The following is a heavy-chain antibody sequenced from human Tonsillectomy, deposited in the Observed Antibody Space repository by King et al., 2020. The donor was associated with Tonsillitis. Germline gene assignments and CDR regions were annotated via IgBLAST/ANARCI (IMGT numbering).Heavy chain of an antibody. D-gene: IGHD4-17*01. V-gene: IGHV3-21*01. CDR3: ARTRRHDYGDYDGI. Sequence: VQLVESGGGLVKPGGSLRLSCAASGFTFSSYSMNWVRQAPGKGLEWVSSISSSSSYIYYADSVKGRFTISRDNAKNSLYLQMNSLRAEDTAVYYCARTRRHDYGDYDGIWGQGNLVTVSS. CDR1: GFTFSSYS. J-gene: IGHJ4*02. CDR2: ISSSSSYI.